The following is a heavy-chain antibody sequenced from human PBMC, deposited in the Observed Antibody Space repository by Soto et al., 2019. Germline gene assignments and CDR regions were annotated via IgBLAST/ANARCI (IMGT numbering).Heavy chain of an antibody. D-gene: IGHD3-9*01. CDR2: IRGDGGQT. V-gene: IGHV3-23*01. CDR1: GFTFTSYG. CDR3: ARDVGLDSDDFFAY. J-gene: IGHJ4*02. Sequence: GGSLRLSCTASGFTFTSYGMGWVRQAPGKGLQWVSTIRGDGGQTHYTGSVKGRFSISRDNSKNTVYLQMDSLRAEDTAMYFCARDVGLDSDDFFAYWGQGTQVTVSS.